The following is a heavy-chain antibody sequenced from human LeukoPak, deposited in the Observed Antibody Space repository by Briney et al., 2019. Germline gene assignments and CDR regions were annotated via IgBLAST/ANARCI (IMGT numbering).Heavy chain of an antibody. Sequence: PSETLSLTCTVSGGSISSYYWSWIRQPPGKGLEWIGYIYTSGSTNYNPSLKSRVTISVDTSKNQFSLKLSSVTAADTALYYCARRAGSTSGDAFDIWGQGTMVAVSS. CDR1: GGSISSYY. CDR3: ARRAGSTSGDAFDI. V-gene: IGHV4-4*09. J-gene: IGHJ3*02. CDR2: IYTSGST. D-gene: IGHD2-2*01.